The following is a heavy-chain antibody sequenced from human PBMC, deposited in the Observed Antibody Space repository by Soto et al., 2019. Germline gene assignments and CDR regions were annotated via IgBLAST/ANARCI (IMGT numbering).Heavy chain of an antibody. CDR2: IYYSGST. J-gene: IGHJ4*02. CDR1: GGSISSYY. D-gene: IGHD2-15*01. CDR3: ARGSGGSSGADY. V-gene: IGHV4-59*01. Sequence: SETLSLTCTVSGGSISSYYWSWIRQPPGKGLEWIGYIYYSGSTNYNPSLKSRVTISVDTSKNQFSLKLSSVTAADTAVYYCARGSGGSSGADYWGQGTLVTVSS.